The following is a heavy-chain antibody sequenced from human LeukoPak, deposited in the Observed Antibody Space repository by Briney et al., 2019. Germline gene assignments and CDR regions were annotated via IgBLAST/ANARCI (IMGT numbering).Heavy chain of an antibody. CDR1: GFTFSSYS. V-gene: IGHV3-48*02. D-gene: IGHD2-15*01. Sequence: GGSLRLSCAASGFTFSSYSMNWVRQAPGKGLEWVSYISGSGSAIYYADSVKGRFTISRDNAKNSLSLQMNSLRDEDTAVYYCARCCSGGACYSDYWGQGTLVTVSS. J-gene: IGHJ4*02. CDR3: ARCCSGGACYSDY. CDR2: ISGSGSAI.